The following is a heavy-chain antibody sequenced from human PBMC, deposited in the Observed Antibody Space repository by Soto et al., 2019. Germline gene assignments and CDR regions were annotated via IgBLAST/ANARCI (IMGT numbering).Heavy chain of an antibody. J-gene: IGHJ4*02. CDR3: VRQYYYGSGTYYNPYFDY. D-gene: IGHD3-10*01. V-gene: IGHV6-1*01. Sequence: PSQTLSLTCDISGDSVSSNNVAWNWIRQSPSRGLEWLGRTYYRSKWYNDYAISVKSRIIVNSDTSKNRFSLQLNSVTPEDTAMNYCVRQYYYGSGTYYNPYFDYWGQGTMVTVSS. CDR2: TYYRSKWYN. CDR1: GDSVSSNNVA.